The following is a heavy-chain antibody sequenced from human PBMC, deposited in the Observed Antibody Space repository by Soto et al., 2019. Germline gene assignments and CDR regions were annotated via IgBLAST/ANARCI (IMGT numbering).Heavy chain of an antibody. D-gene: IGHD5-18*01. V-gene: IGHV4-30-4*01. CDR2: IYYSGST. J-gene: IGHJ4*02. CDR1: GGSISSGDYY. CDR3: ARDFRYSYGYPGSY. Sequence: PSETLSLTCTVSGGSISSGDYYWSWIRQPPGKGLEWIGYIYYSGSTYYNPSLKSRVTISVDTSKNQFSLKLSSVTAADTAVYYCARDFRYSYGYPGSYWGQGTLVTVSS.